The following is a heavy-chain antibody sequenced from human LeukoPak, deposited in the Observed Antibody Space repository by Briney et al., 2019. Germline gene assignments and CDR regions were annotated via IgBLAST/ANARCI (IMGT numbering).Heavy chain of an antibody. V-gene: IGHV3-30*18. CDR3: AKDQTPTVTRSLTLGF. D-gene: IGHD4-17*01. Sequence: GGSLRLSCAASGFTFSSYGMHWVRQAPGKGLEWVAVISYDGSNKYYADSVKGRFTISRDNSKNTLYLQMNSLRAEDTAVYYCAKDQTPTVTRSLTLGFWGQGTLVTVSS. CDR1: GFTFSSYG. J-gene: IGHJ4*02. CDR2: ISYDGSNK.